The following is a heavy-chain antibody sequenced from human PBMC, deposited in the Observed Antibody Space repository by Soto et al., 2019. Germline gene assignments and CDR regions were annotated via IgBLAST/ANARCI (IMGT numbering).Heavy chain of an antibody. CDR3: ARGAYYYGSVGLVGWFDP. V-gene: IGHV1-69*02. J-gene: IGHJ5*02. CDR2: IIPILGIA. CDR1: GGTFSSYT. D-gene: IGHD3-10*01. Sequence: QVQLVQSGAEVKKPGSSVKVSCKASGGTFSSYTISWVRQAPGQGLEWMGRIIPILGIANYAQKFQGRVTITADKSTSTAYMELSSRRSEDTAVYYCARGAYYYGSVGLVGWFDPWGQGTLVTVSS.